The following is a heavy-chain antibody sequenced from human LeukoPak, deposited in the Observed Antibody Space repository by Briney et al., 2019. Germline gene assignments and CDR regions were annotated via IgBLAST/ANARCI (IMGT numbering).Heavy chain of an antibody. CDR1: GFSVGTYG. CDR2: FSGNGETT. J-gene: IGHJ3*01. Sequence: GGSLRLSCAASGFSVGTYGMSWVRQAPGKGLEWVSTFSGNGETTHYADSVKGRFTISRDKSKNTLFLQMNSLRVEDTALYYCAKDGFNYDSRHSDGFVVWGQGTKVIVSS. D-gene: IGHD3-3*01. CDR3: AKDGFNYDSRHSDGFVV. V-gene: IGHV3-23*01.